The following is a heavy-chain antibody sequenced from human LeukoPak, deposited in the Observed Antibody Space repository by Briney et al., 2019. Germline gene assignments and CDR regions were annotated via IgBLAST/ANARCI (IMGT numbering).Heavy chain of an antibody. D-gene: IGHD4-17*01. J-gene: IGHJ2*01. CDR2: ISGSGGST. V-gene: IGHV3-23*01. CDR1: GFTFSDYA. CDR3: AKVRVVGDYNWFFDL. Sequence: PGGSLRLSCAASGFTFSDYAMSWVRQAPGKGLEWVSGISGSGGSTYYADSVKGRFTISRDNSENTLHLQMNSLRAEDTAIYHCAKVRVVGDYNWFFDLWGRGTLVTVSS.